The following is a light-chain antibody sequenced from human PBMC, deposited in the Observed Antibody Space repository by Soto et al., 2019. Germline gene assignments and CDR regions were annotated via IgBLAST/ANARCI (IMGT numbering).Light chain of an antibody. CDR3: SSYTSISTYV. J-gene: IGLJ1*01. CDR2: KVS. V-gene: IGLV2-14*01. CDR1: SSDIGGYNY. Sequence: QSALTQPASVSGSPGQAVTISCTGTSSDIGGYNYVSWYQHHPGKAPKLMIYKVSNRPSGVSNRFSGSKSGNTASLTISGLQAEDEADYYCSSYTSISTYVFGTGTKVTVL.